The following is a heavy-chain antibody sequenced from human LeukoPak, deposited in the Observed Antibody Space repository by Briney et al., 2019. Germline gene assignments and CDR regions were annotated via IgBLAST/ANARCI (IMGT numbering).Heavy chain of an antibody. V-gene: IGHV3-30*18. J-gene: IGHJ4*02. CDR1: GFILSSYG. CDR2: ISYDGSNK. D-gene: IGHD3-9*01. CDR3: AKDSYLVIKYYFDY. Sequence: PGGSLRLSCAASGFILSSYGMHWVRQAPGKGLEWVAVISYDGSNKYYADSVKGRFTISRDNSKNTLYLQMNGLRAEDTAVYYCAKDSYLVIKYYFDYWGQGTLVTVSS.